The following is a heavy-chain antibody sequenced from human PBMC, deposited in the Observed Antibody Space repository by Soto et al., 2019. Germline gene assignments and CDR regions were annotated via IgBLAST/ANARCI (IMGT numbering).Heavy chain of an antibody. Sequence: PGGSLRRSCADAGFTFSSYGIHWVRQAPGKGLEWVAVISYDGSNKYYADSVKGRFTISRDNSKNTLYLQMNSLRAEDTAVYYCAKESGGGRYYFDYWGQGPLVTVSS. V-gene: IGHV3-30*18. CDR3: AKESGGGRYYFDY. J-gene: IGHJ4*02. CDR1: GFTFSSYG. CDR2: ISYDGSNK. D-gene: IGHD2-15*01.